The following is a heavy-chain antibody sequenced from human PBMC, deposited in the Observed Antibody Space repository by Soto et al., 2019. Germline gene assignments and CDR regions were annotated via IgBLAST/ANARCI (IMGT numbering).Heavy chain of an antibody. CDR3: AKGRYSSGYYPDY. V-gene: IGHV3-23*01. J-gene: IGHJ4*02. CDR2: ISGSGGST. Sequence: EVQLLESGGGLVQPGGSLRLSCAASGFTFSSYAMSWVRQAPGKGLEWVSAISGSGGSTYYADSVKGRFTISRDNSKNTLYLQMNSLRAEDTTVYYCAKGRYSSGYYPDYWGQGTLVTVSS. CDR1: GFTFSSYA. D-gene: IGHD3-22*01.